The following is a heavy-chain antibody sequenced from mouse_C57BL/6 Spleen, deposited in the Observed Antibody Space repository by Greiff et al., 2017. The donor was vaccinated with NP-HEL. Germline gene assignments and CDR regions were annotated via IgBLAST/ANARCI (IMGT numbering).Heavy chain of an antibody. Sequence: VQLKQSGPVLVKPGASVKMSCKASGYTFTDYYMNWVKQSHGKSLEWIGVINPYNGGTSYNQKFKGKATLTVDKSSSTAYMELNSLTSEDSAVYYCARSPPLLRFDYWGQGTTLTVSS. CDR3: ARSPPLLRFDY. CDR1: GYTFTDYY. D-gene: IGHD1-2*01. CDR2: INPYNGGT. J-gene: IGHJ2*01. V-gene: IGHV1-19*01.